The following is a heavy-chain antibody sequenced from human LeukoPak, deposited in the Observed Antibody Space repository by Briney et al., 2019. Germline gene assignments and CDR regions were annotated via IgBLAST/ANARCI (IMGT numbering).Heavy chain of an antibody. CDR3: ARDGCTGTTCSTLGGFSS. Sequence: GGSPRLSCAASGFTFSNFWMSWVRQAPGKGLEWVANIKQDGFEKYYVDSVRGRFTISRDNAKNSLSLQMNSLRAEDTAVYYCARDGCTGTTCSTLGGFSSWGQGTLVTVSS. D-gene: IGHD2-2*01. CDR1: GFTFSNFW. V-gene: IGHV3-7*01. J-gene: IGHJ5*02. CDR2: IKQDGFEK.